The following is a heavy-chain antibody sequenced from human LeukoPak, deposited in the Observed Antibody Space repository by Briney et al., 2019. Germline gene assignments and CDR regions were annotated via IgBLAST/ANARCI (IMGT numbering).Heavy chain of an antibody. Sequence: PGGSLRLSCAASGFTFDDYAMHWVRQAPGKGLEWVSLISWDGGSTYYADSVKGRFTISRDNSKNSLYLQMNSLRAEDTALYYCAKGRSPEYYYDSSGYGMDVWGKGTTVTVSS. J-gene: IGHJ6*04. V-gene: IGHV3-43D*03. CDR1: GFTFDDYA. D-gene: IGHD3-22*01. CDR2: ISWDGGST. CDR3: AKGRSPEYYYDSSGYGMDV.